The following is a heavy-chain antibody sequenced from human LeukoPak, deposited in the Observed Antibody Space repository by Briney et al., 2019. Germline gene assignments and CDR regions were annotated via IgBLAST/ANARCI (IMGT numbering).Heavy chain of an antibody. Sequence: GGSLRLSCAASGLTFSNYDMHWVRQATGQGLEWVSCIGTAGDTYYAGSVKGRFTISRENAKNSLYLQMKSLRAGDTAVYYCARGSPPFQHWGQGTLVTVSS. J-gene: IGHJ1*01. CDR2: IGTAGDT. D-gene: IGHD3-10*01. CDR1: GLTFSNYD. V-gene: IGHV3-13*01. CDR3: ARGSPPFQH.